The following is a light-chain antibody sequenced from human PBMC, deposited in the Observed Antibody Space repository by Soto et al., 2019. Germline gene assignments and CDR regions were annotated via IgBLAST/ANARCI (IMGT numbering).Light chain of an antibody. J-gene: IGLJ2*01. CDR3: HSYSSVSTRV. CDR1: NNDVGGYDY. V-gene: IGLV2-14*01. CDR2: EVT. Sequence: QSALTQPASVSASPGQSIAISCTGTNNDVGGYDYVSWFQQHPGKAPKLIIYEVTKRESGVSDRFAAFKSGNTATLTISGLQAEDEADYYCHSYSSVSTRVFGGGTKVTVL.